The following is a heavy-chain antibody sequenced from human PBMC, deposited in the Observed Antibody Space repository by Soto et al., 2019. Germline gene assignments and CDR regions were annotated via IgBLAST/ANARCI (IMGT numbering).Heavy chain of an antibody. CDR3: AKDQSGAADI. D-gene: IGHD7-27*01. J-gene: IGHJ3*02. V-gene: IGHV4-4*07. CDR1: GASIRTYS. Sequence: QVQLQESGPGLVEPSETLSLTCTVSGASIRTYSWSWIRQSAGKGLEWIGHMYTNGRTNYIPSLKSRITMSVDTSKNQFSLNLKFLTAADTAVYFCAKDQSGAADIWGQGTMVTVS. CDR2: MYTNGRT.